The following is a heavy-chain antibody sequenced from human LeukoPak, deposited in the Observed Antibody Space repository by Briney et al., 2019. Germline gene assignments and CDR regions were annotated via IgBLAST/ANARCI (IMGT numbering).Heavy chain of an antibody. CDR2: INYSGST. CDR1: GGSISSYY. D-gene: IGHD3-3*01. Sequence: SETLSLTCTVSGGSISSYYWSWIRQPPGKGLEWLGYINYSGSTNYNPSLKSRVNISVDTSNNQFSLQLSSVAAADTAVYYCVREYDRPIGLFSQKHYYYYYLDVW. CDR3: VREYDRPIGLFSQKHYYYYYLDV. V-gene: IGHV4-59*01. J-gene: IGHJ6*03.